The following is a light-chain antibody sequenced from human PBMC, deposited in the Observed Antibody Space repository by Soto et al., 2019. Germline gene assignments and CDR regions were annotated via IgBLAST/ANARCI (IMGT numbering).Light chain of an antibody. Sequence: QSALTQVASVSGSPGQSITISCTATSSDVGGHDYVSWYLQHPGKAPKLLIYEAFNRPSGVSDRFSGSKSGSTASLTISGLQAEDEGDYYCSSFTSTNTWAFGGGTKLTVL. CDR2: EAF. CDR1: SSDVGGHDY. V-gene: IGLV2-14*01. J-gene: IGLJ3*02. CDR3: SSFTSTNTWA.